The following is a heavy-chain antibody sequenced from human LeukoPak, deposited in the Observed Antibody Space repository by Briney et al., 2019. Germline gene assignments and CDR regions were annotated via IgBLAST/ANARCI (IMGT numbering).Heavy chain of an antibody. CDR2: IKKDGSGI. J-gene: IGHJ6*04. CDR3: AGGNVMDV. V-gene: IGHV3-7*03. CDR1: GFPFSNSW. Sequence: GGSLRLSCVVSGFPFSNSWMYWVRQAPGKGLEGVANIKKDGSGISYVDSVKGRFIISRDNTRNSLYLQMNSLTVEDTAVYFCAGGNVMDVWGKGTAVTVSS.